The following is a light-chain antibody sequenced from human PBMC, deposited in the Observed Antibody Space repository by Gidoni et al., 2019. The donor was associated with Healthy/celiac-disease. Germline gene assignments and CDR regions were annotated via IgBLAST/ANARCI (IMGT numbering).Light chain of an antibody. V-gene: IGKV1-5*01. Sequence: DIQMTQSPSTLSASVGDRVTITCRASQSISSWLAWYQQKPEKAPKLLIYDAYSVESGVPSRFSGSGSGTEFTLTISSLQPDDFATYYCQRYNSYPYTFGQGTKLEIK. J-gene: IGKJ2*01. CDR3: QRYNSYPYT. CDR1: QSISSW. CDR2: DAY.